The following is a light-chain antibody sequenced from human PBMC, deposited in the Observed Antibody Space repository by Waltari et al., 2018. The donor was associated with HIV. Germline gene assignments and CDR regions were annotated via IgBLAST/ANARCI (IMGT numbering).Light chain of an antibody. CDR3: QSYDSSLGGSV. Sequence: QSVLTPPPSVSGAPGQRVTIPCPGSRSNIGAGYHVHWYQEPPGTAPTLHLYGNSNRPSGVPDRFSGSKSGTSASLAISGLQAEDEADYYCQSYDSSLGGSVFGGGTNLTVL. CDR1: RSNIGAGYH. V-gene: IGLV1-40*01. J-gene: IGLJ2*01. CDR2: GNS.